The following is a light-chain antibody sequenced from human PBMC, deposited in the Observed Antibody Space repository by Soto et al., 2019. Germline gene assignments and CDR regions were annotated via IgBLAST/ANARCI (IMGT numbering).Light chain of an antibody. J-gene: IGKJ5*01. CDR3: QHIYTIPIA. CDR1: QSINGN. Sequence: DSQMTDSPASLSASIGERSASTYRASQSINGNLNWYQQKLGKAHKLLIYAASTLQSGVPSRLRGSGSGTDFTLTIRSLQPEDFATYYCQHIYTIPIAFGQGTRLEIK. V-gene: IGKV1-39*01. CDR2: AAS.